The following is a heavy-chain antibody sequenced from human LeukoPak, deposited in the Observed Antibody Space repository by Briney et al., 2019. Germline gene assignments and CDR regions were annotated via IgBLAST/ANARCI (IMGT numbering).Heavy chain of an antibody. V-gene: IGHV3-30*02. CDR1: GFTFSSYG. J-gene: IGHJ4*02. CDR2: IRYDGSNK. D-gene: IGHD1-26*01. CDR3: AKDGPAGWELLSSYFDY. Sequence: PGGSLRLSCAASGFTFSSYGMHWVRQAPGKGLEWVAFIRYDGSNKYYADSVKGRFTISRDNSKNTLYLQMNSLRAEDTAVYYCAKDGPAGWELLSSYFDYWGQGTLVTVSS.